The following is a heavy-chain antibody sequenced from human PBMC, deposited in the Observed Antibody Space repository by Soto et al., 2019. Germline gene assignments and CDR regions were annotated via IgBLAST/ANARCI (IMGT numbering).Heavy chain of an antibody. CDR3: TRHYPTNDWNQGVFDF. V-gene: IGHV3-49*03. CDR1: GFSFEDYA. D-gene: IGHD1-1*01. CDR2: IRRRAYGGTT. J-gene: IGHJ4*02. Sequence: GGSLRLSCTGSGFSFEDYAMSWFRQAPGKGLEWVGFIRRRAYGGTTDYAASVRGRFIISRDDSKNIAYLQMSRLKTEDTALYYCTRHYPTNDWNQGVFDFWGQGTRVTVS.